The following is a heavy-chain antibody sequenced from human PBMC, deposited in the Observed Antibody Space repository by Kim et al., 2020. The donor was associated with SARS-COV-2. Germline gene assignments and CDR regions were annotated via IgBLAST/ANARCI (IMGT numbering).Heavy chain of an antibody. Sequence: ASVKVSCQTSGYSFAKYGINWVRQAPGQGLEWVGWVNGDNGNRNYAQKFQDRVTLTTDTSTSTAYMDLRSLRSDDTAVYYCARKMVGDYWGQGTLVTVSS. V-gene: IGHV1-18*04. J-gene: IGHJ4*02. CDR1: GYSFAKYG. CDR2: VNGDNGNR. CDR3: ARKMVGDY. D-gene: IGHD2-8*01.